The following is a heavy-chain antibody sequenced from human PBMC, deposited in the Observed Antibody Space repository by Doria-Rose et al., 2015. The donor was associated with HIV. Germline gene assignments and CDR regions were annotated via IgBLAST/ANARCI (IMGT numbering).Heavy chain of an antibody. D-gene: IGHD1-26*01. V-gene: IGHV4-59*01. J-gene: IGHJ4*02. Sequence: QVQLQESGPGLVKPSETLSLTCSVSGGSISRYYWSWIRQPPGKGLEYIGDIFYTGSTNYSPSLKSRVSISIDTSKNKCSLRLSSVTAADTAVYYCARVLSGTYDYWGQGTLVTVSS. CDR2: IFYTGST. CDR1: GGSISRYY. CDR3: ARVLSGTYDY.